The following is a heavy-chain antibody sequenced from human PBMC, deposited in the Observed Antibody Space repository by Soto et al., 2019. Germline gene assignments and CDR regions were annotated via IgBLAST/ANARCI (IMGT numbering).Heavy chain of an antibody. CDR1: GGSISNYY. D-gene: IGHD3-10*01. Sequence: XXTLSLTFTVAGGSISNYYWRWIPQPPGKGLEWIGSIHYSGSTNYNPSLKSRVTTSVDTSKNQFSLKLNFVTADDTAVYYCARAVRDGYSSGRLDYWGQGTLVTVSS. CDR3: ARAVRDGYSSGRLDY. J-gene: IGHJ4*02. CDR2: IHYSGST. V-gene: IGHV4-59*01.